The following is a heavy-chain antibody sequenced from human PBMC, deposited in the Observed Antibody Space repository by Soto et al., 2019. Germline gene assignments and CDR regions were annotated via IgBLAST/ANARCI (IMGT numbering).Heavy chain of an antibody. V-gene: IGHV5-51*01. Sequence: GESLKISCKGSGYSFTTYWTVWVRQMPGKGLEWMGTIYPGDSDARYNPSFQGQVSISADKSTNTAYLQWNSLQASDTAIYYCARQRTARGYYYQAMDVWGQGTTVTVS. CDR2: IYPGDSDA. CDR1: GYSFTTYW. D-gene: IGHD3-10*01. J-gene: IGHJ6*02. CDR3: ARQRTARGYYYQAMDV.